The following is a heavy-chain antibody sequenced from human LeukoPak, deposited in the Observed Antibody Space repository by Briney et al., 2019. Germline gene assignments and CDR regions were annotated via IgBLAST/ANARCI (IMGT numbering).Heavy chain of an antibody. J-gene: IGHJ3*02. D-gene: IGHD3-10*01. CDR2: IYSRDSYT. CDR1: GSRFTSYW. Sequence: GGPLQISCQGSGSRFTSYWIAWVRPIPGKGLEGMGIIYSRDSYTTYSPSFQGQVTISADKSITTAYLQWRSLKASDTAMYYCARRSGSDALDIWGQGTMVTVSS. V-gene: IGHV5-51*01. CDR3: ARRSGSDALDI.